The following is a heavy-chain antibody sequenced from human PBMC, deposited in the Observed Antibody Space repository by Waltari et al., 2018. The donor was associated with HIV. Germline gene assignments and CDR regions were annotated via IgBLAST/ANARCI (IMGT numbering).Heavy chain of an antibody. Sequence: QVQLVESGGGVVQPGRSLRLSCAVSGFTFSSYGLHLVRQAPGKGLEVVAVIWYDGSKKYYADSVKGRFTISRDNSKNTLYLQMNSLRDEDTAVYYCARGVHDFYYGMDVWGQGTSVTVSS. CDR3: ARGVHDFYYGMDV. CDR2: IWYDGSKK. J-gene: IGHJ6*02. CDR1: GFTFSSYG. V-gene: IGHV3-33*01.